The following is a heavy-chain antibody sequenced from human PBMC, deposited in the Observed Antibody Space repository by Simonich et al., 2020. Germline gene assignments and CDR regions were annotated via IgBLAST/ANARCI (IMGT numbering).Heavy chain of an antibody. D-gene: IGHD6-13*01. CDR1: GYSISSGYY. Sequence: QVQLQESGPGLVKPSETLSLTCAVSGYSISSGYYWGWIRQPPGKGLEWIGSIYHSGSTSYNPSLKSRVTISVDTSKNQFSLKLSSVTAADTAVYYCARVGYSNYYYYGMDVGPRDHGHRLL. CDR2: IYHSGST. V-gene: IGHV4-38-2*01. J-gene: IGHJ6*02. CDR3: ARVGYSNYYYYGMDV.